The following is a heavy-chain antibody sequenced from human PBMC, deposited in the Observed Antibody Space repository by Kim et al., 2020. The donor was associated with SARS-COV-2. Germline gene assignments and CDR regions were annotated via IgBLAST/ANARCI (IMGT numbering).Heavy chain of an antibody. CDR1: GFTFSSYS. Sequence: GGSLRLSCAASGFTFSSYSMNWLRRAPGKGLEWVSSISSSSSYIYYADSVKGRFTISRDNAKNSLYLQMNTLRAEDTAVYYCARGATIFGVLEDYYYYHIDVWGKGTTVTVSS. V-gene: IGHV3-21*01. J-gene: IGHJ6*03. CDR2: ISSSSSYI. CDR3: ARGATIFGVLEDYYYYHIDV. D-gene: IGHD3-3*01.